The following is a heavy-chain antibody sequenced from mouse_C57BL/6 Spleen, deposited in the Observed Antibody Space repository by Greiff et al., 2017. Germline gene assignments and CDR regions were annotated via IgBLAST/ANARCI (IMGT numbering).Heavy chain of an antibody. V-gene: IGHV14-4*01. Sequence: VQLQQSGAELVRPGASVKLSCTASGFNIKDDYMHWVKQRPEQGLEWIGWIDPENGDTEYASKFQGKATITADTSSNTAYLQLSSLTSEDTAVYCCTTGGGNYPYAMDYWGQGTSVTVSS. J-gene: IGHJ4*01. CDR1: GFNIKDDY. CDR2: IDPENGDT. CDR3: TTGGGNYPYAMDY. D-gene: IGHD2-1*01.